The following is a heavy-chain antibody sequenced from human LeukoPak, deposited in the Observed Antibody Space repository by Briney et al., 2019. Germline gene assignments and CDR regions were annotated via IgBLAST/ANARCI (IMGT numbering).Heavy chain of an antibody. D-gene: IGHD6-19*01. Sequence: SETLSLTCTVSGGSISSSSYYWGWIRQPPGKGLEWIGSIYYSGSTYYNPSLKSRVTISVDTSKNQFSLKLSSVTAADTAVYYCAREGWTDPGLLYYYMDVWGKGATVTVSS. V-gene: IGHV4-39*02. CDR1: GGSISSSSYY. CDR2: IYYSGST. J-gene: IGHJ6*03. CDR3: AREGWTDPGLLYYYMDV.